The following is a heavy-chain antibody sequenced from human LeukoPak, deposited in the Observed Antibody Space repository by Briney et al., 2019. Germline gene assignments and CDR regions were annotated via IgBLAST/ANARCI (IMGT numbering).Heavy chain of an antibody. V-gene: IGHV4-4*02. D-gene: IGHD3-10*01. Sequence: NPSETLSLTCAVSGGSISSSNWWSWVRQPPGKGLEWIGEIHHSGSTNYNPSLKSRVTISVDKSKNQFSLKLSSVTAADTAVYYCARETNTYYYGSGSYSPYYYGMDVWGQGTTVTVSS. CDR1: GGSISSSNW. J-gene: IGHJ6*02. CDR3: ARETNTYYYGSGSYSPYYYGMDV. CDR2: IHHSGST.